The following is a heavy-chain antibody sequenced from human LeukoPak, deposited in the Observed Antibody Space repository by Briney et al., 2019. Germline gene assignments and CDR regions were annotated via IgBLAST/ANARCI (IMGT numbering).Heavy chain of an antibody. D-gene: IGHD5-18*01. V-gene: IGHV4-59*01. CDR3: ARASTSLGYSYGLIDY. J-gene: IGHJ4*02. CDR2: IYYSGST. Sequence: SETLSFTCTVSGGSISSYYWSWIRQPPGKGLEWIGYIYYSGSTNYNPSLKSRVTISVDTSKNQFSLKLSSVTAADTAVYYCARASTSLGYSYGLIDYWGQGTLVTVSS. CDR1: GGSISSYY.